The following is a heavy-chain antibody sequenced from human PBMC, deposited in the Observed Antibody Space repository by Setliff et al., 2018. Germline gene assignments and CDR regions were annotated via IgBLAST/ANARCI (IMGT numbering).Heavy chain of an antibody. Sequence: ASVKVSCKASGGTFSSYAISWVRQAPGQGLEWMGIINPSGGSTSYAQKLQGRVTITADTSTDTAYMELSSLRSEDTAVYYCATRPKYYYASGSRQVDYWGQGTRVTVSS. V-gene: IGHV1-46*01. CDR1: GGTFSSYA. J-gene: IGHJ4*02. CDR2: INPSGGST. CDR3: ATRPKYYYASGSRQVDY. D-gene: IGHD3-10*01.